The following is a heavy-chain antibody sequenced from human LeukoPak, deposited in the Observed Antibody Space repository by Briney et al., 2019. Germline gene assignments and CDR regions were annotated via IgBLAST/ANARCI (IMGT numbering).Heavy chain of an antibody. J-gene: IGHJ6*02. V-gene: IGHV3-21*01. CDR1: GFTFNTYS. Sequence: PGGSLRLSCVASGFTFNTYSMNWVRQAPGKGLEWVSSISSSSDYIYYADSVKGRFTISRDNAKNSLYLQMNSLRPEDTAVYYCARDHLDRDGYNPWGYYDMDVWGQGATVTVSS. D-gene: IGHD5-24*01. CDR2: ISSSSDYI. CDR3: ARDHLDRDGYNPWGYYDMDV.